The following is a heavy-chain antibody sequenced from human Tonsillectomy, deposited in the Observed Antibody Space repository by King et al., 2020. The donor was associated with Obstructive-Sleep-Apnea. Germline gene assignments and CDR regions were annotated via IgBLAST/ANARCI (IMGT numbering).Heavy chain of an antibody. V-gene: IGHV4-4*02. CDR2: VYHSGTT. D-gene: IGHD3-3*01. Sequence: VQLQESGPGLVKASGTLSLTCVVSGASIRNNNWWNWVRQPPGKGLEWIGEVYHSGTTNYNPSLKSRVTILVDKSKNQFSLKLSSVTAADTAMYYCARGYSTLEYHYYLDYWGQGTPVTVSS. CDR3: ARGYSTLEYHYYLDY. J-gene: IGHJ4*02. CDR1: GASIRNNNW.